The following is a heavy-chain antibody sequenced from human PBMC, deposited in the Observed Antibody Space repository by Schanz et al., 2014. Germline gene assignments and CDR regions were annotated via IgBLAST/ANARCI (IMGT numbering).Heavy chain of an antibody. CDR1: GFTVSKYY. J-gene: IGHJ4*02. D-gene: IGHD5-18*01. V-gene: IGHV3-66*01. CDR2: IYTDGST. Sequence: EVQLVESGGGLVQPGGSLRLSCAASGFTVSKYYMSWVRQAPGKGLEWVSIIYTDGSTYYADSVRDRFTISRDNSKNMFYLQINILRADDTAVYYCARGTDTAMEHRPFDYWGQGTLVTVSS. CDR3: ARGTDTAMEHRPFDY.